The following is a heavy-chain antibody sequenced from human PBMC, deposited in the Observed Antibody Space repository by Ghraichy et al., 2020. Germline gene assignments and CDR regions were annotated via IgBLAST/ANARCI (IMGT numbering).Heavy chain of an antibody. Sequence: ASVKVSCKVSGYTLTELSMHWVRQAPGKGLEWMGGFDPEDGETIYAQKFQGRVTMTEDTSTDTAYMELSSLRSEDTAVYYCATADIVVVPAAMSYYYYYYGMDVWGQGTTVTVSS. CDR3: ATADIVVVPAAMSYYYYYYGMDV. D-gene: IGHD2-2*01. J-gene: IGHJ6*02. V-gene: IGHV1-24*01. CDR1: GYTLTELS. CDR2: FDPEDGET.